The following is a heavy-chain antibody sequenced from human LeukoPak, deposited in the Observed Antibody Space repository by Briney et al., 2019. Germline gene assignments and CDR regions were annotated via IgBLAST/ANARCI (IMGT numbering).Heavy chain of an antibody. CDR3: ARDRRSSSWYDAFDI. CDR2: IIPILGIA. V-gene: IGHV1-69*04. CDR1: GGTFSSYA. Sequence: SVKVSCKASGGTFSSYAISWVRQAPGQRLEWMGRIIPILGIANYAQKFQGRVTITADKSTSTAYMELSSLRSEDTAVYYCARDRRSSSWYDAFDIWGQGTMVTVSS. D-gene: IGHD6-13*01. J-gene: IGHJ3*02.